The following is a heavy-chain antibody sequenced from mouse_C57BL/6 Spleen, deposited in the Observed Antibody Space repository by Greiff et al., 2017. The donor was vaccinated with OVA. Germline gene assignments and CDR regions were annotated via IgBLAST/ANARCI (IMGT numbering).Heavy chain of an antibody. Sequence: EVKLMESGAELVRPGASVKLSCTASGFNIKDYYMHWVKQRPEQGLEWIGRIDPEDGDTEYAPKFQGKATMTADTSSNTAYLQLSSLTSEDTAVYYCTTDYYGSSFYWYFDVWGTGTTVTVSS. V-gene: IGHV14-1*01. J-gene: IGHJ1*03. CDR1: GFNIKDYY. CDR2: IDPEDGDT. D-gene: IGHD1-1*01. CDR3: TTDYYGSSFYWYFDV.